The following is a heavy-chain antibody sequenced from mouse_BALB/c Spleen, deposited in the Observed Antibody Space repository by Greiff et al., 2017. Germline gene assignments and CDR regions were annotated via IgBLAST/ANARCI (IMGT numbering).Heavy chain of an antibody. V-gene: IGHV5-4*02. D-gene: IGHD3-2*01. CDR2: ISDGGSYT. CDR3: ATGDSSGYGAMDY. CDR1: GFTFSDYY. Sequence: EVQGVESGGGLVKPGGSLKLSCAASGFTFSDYYMYWVRQTPEKRLEWVATISDGGSYTYYPDSVKGRFTISRDNAKNNLYLQMSSLKSEDTAMYYCATGDSSGYGAMDYWGQGTSVTVSS. J-gene: IGHJ4*01.